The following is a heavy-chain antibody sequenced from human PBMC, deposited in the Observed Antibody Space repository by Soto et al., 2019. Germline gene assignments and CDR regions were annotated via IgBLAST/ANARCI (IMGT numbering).Heavy chain of an antibody. Sequence: GGSLRLSCAASGFTFSSYWISWVRQAPGKGLEWVANIKQDGSYIYYADSVKGRFTISRDNAKNSLYLQMNSLRAEDTAVYYCARGGGITMVRDPGLHYYGMDVWGQGTTVTVSS. V-gene: IGHV3-7*01. D-gene: IGHD3-10*01. J-gene: IGHJ6*02. CDR2: IKQDGSYI. CDR3: ARGGGITMVRDPGLHYYGMDV. CDR1: GFTFSSYW.